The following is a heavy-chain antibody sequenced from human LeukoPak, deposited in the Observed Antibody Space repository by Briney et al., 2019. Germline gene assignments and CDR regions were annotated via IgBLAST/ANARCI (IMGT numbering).Heavy chain of an antibody. V-gene: IGHV3-30*19. D-gene: IGHD1-26*01. CDR3: ARVGGIVGATYFDY. CDR1: GFTFSTYG. J-gene: IGHJ4*02. Sequence: GGSLRLSCAASGFTFSTYGMHWVRQAPGKGLEWVAVISYDGSNKYYADSVKGRFTISRDNSKNTLYLQMNSLRAEDTAVYYCARVGGIVGATYFDYWGQGTLVTVSS. CDR2: ISYDGSNK.